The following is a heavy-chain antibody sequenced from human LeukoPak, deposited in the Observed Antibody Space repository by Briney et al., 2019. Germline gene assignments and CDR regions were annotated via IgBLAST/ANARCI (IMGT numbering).Heavy chain of an antibody. CDR2: ISGSGGST. D-gene: IGHD5-12*01. Sequence: PGGSLRLSCAASGFTFSSYAMSWVRQAPGKGLEWVSAISGSGGSTYYADSVKGRFTISRDNSKNTLYLQMNSLRAEDTAVYYCAKGGFSGFGGYDWVDSWGQGTLVTVSS. CDR1: GFTFSSYA. CDR3: AKGGFSGFGGYDWVDS. J-gene: IGHJ4*02. V-gene: IGHV3-23*01.